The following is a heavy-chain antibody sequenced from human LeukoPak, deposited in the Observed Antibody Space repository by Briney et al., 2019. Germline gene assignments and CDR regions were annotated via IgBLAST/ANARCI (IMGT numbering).Heavy chain of an antibody. CDR2: INAGNGNT. CDR1: GYTFTSYA. Sequence: ASVKVSCKASGYTFTSYAMHWVRQAPGQRLEWMGWINAGNGNTKYSQKFQGRLSLTEDTSTDTAYMELSSLRSDDTAVYYCATDLEPDYYGSVTRYFDYWGQGTLVTVSS. V-gene: IGHV1-3*01. CDR3: ATDLEPDYYGSVTRYFDY. D-gene: IGHD3-10*01. J-gene: IGHJ4*02.